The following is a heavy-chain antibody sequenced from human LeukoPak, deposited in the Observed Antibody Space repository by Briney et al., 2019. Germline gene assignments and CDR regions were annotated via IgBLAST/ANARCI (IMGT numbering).Heavy chain of an antibody. CDR1: GFTFSDYY. CDR3: AKALRYCSSTSCYQPVDY. Sequence: GGSLRLSCAASGFTFSDYYMSWIRQAPGKGLEWVSAISGTGGSTYYADSVKGRFTISRDNSKNTLYLQMNSLRAEDTAVYYCAKALRYCSSTSCYQPVDYWGQGTLVTVSS. J-gene: IGHJ4*02. CDR2: ISGTGGST. V-gene: IGHV3-23*01. D-gene: IGHD2-2*01.